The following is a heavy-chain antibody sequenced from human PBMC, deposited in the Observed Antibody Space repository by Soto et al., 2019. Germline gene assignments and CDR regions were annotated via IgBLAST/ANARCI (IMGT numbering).Heavy chain of an antibody. CDR2: IIPIFGTA. Sequence: ASVKVSCKASGGTFSSYAISWVRQAPGQGLEWMGGIIPIFGTANYAQKFQGRVTITADESTSTAYMELSSLRSEDTAVYYCASARGTPSYYYGMDVWGQGTTVTVSS. J-gene: IGHJ6*02. CDR3: ASARGTPSYYYGMDV. CDR1: GGTFSSYA. V-gene: IGHV1-69*13.